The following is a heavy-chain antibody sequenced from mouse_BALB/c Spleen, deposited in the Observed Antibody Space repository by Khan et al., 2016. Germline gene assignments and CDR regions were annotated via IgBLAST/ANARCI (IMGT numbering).Heavy chain of an antibody. V-gene: IGHV3-8*02. J-gene: IGHJ2*01. CDR2: ISFSGIT. CDR3: ARYDSYYFDQ. D-gene: IGHD2-12*01. Sequence: VRLQESGPSLVKPSQTLSLTCSVTGDSITSGYWNWIRRFPGNKIEYMGYISFSGITYYNPSLKSRISITRDTSKNQHYMQWFSATPEHTATSFCARYDSYYFDQWGQGTTLTVSS. CDR1: GDSITSGY.